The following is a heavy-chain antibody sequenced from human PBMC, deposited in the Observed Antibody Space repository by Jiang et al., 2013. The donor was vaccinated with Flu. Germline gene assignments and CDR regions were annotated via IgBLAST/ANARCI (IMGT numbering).Heavy chain of an antibody. D-gene: IGHD6-13*01. J-gene: IGHJ4*02. Sequence: VQLVESGGGLVQPGGSLRLSCAASGFTFSSYAMSWVRQAPGKGLEWVSAISGSGGGTYSADSVKGRFTISRDNSKNTLYLQMNSLRAEDTAVYYCAKALGIAAAGTWGDYFDYWGQGTLVTV. CDR3: AKALGIAAAGTWGDYFDY. CDR2: ISGSGGGT. CDR1: GFTFSSYA. V-gene: IGHV3-23*04.